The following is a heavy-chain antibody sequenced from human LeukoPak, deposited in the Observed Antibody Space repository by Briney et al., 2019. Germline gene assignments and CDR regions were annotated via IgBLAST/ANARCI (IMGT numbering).Heavy chain of an antibody. D-gene: IGHD2-2*01. CDR3: AKDKVVPAATFDY. CDR1: GFTFSSYG. V-gene: IGHV3-30*18. J-gene: IGHJ4*02. CDR2: ISYDGSNK. Sequence: GRSLRLSCAASGFTFSSYGMHWVRQAPGKGLEWVAVISYDGSNKYYADSVKGRFTISRDNSKNTLYLQMNSLRAEDTAVYYCAKDKVVPAATFDYWGQGTLVTVSS.